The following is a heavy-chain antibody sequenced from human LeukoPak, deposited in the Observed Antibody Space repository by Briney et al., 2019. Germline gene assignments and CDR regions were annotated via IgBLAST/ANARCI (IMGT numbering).Heavy chain of an antibody. D-gene: IGHD3-16*01. J-gene: IGHJ4*02. CDR1: GFTFSTYS. CDR2: ISSGSVYI. V-gene: IGHV3-21*01. Sequence: GGSLRLSCAVSGFTFSTYSMNWVRQAPGKGLEWVSSISSGSVYIHYADSVKGRFTISRDNAKNSVYLQMDSLTTEDTGVYFCERGGGNAEYWGQGTLVTGSS. CDR3: ERGGGNAEY.